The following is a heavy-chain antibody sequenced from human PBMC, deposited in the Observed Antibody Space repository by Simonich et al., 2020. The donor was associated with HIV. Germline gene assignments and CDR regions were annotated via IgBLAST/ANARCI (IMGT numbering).Heavy chain of an antibody. J-gene: IGHJ4*02. CDR3: ARGFYQRLYYFDY. Sequence: QVQLQQWGAGLLKPSETLSLTCAVYGGSFSVYYWSWIRQPPGKGLEWLGEINHRGSTNYNPSLKSRVTISVDTSKNQFSLKLSSVTAADTAVYYCARGFYQRLYYFDYWGQGTLVTVSS. CDR2: INHRGST. D-gene: IGHD2-2*01. CDR1: GGSFSVYY. V-gene: IGHV4-34*01.